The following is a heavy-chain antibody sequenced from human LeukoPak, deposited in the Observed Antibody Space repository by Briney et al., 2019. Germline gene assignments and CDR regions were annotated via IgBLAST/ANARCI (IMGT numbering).Heavy chain of an antibody. J-gene: IGHJ1*01. D-gene: IGHD3-22*01. CDR2: IKSKTDGGTT. CDR3: TTEYYYDSSGYYEYFQH. CDR1: GFTFSNAW. Sequence: GGSLRLSCAASGFTFSNAWMSWVRQAPGKGLERVGRIKSKTDGGTTDYAAPVKGRFTISRDDSKNTLYLQMNSLKTEDTAVYYCTTEYYYDSSGYYEYFQHWGQGTLVTVSS. V-gene: IGHV3-15*01.